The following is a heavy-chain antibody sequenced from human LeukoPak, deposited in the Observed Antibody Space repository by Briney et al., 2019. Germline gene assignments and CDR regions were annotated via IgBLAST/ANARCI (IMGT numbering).Heavy chain of an antibody. V-gene: IGHV1-18*01. J-gene: IGHJ6*02. Sequence: ASVTVSCKASGGTFSSYAISWVRQAPGQGLEWMGWINAYNGNTNYAQKLQGRVTMTTDTSTNTAYMELRSLRSDDTAVYYCARRYCSGGSCYSDGYYGMDVWGQGTTVTVSS. CDR3: ARRYCSGGSCYSDGYYGMDV. CDR1: GGTFSSYA. D-gene: IGHD2-15*01. CDR2: INAYNGNT.